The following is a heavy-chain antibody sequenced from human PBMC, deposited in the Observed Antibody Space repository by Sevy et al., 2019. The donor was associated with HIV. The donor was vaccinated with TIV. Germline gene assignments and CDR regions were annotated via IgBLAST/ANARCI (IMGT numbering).Heavy chain of an antibody. Sequence: ASVKVSCKASGGTFSSYAISWVRQAPGQGLEWMGGIIPIFGTANYAQKFQGRVTITADESTSTAYMELSSLRSEDTGVSYWERDSSGVANGIFGEVTNNSYHYYGMDVWGKGTTVTVSS. D-gene: IGHD3-3*01. CDR2: IIPIFGTA. CDR1: GGTFSSYA. CDR3: ERDSSGVANGIFGEVTNNSYHYYGMDV. J-gene: IGHJ6*04. V-gene: IGHV1-69*13.